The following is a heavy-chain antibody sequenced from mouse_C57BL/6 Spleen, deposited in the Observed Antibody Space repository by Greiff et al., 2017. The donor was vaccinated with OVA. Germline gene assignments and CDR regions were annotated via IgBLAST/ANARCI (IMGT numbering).Heavy chain of an antibody. CDR1: GYTFTSYW. CDR2: IDPSDSYT. CDR3: AKTRGTDWYFDV. Sequence: VQVVESGAELVKPGASVKLSCKASGYTFTSYWMQWVKQRPGQGLEWIGEIDPSDSYTNYNQKFKGKATLTVDTSSSTAYMQLSSLTSEDSAVYYCAKTRGTDWYFDVWGTGTTVTVSA. J-gene: IGHJ1*03. V-gene: IGHV1-50*01. D-gene: IGHD1-1*01.